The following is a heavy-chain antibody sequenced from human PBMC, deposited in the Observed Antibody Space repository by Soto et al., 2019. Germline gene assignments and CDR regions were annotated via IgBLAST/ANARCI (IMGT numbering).Heavy chain of an antibody. Sequence: GGSLRLSCAASGFTFSSYAMSWVRQAPGKGLEWVSAISGSGGSTYYADSVKGRFTISRDNSKNTLYLQMNGLRAEDTAVYYCAKDTSSGYYLGYFDYWGQGTLVTVSS. V-gene: IGHV3-23*01. D-gene: IGHD3-22*01. CDR2: ISGSGGST. J-gene: IGHJ4*02. CDR3: AKDTSSGYYLGYFDY. CDR1: GFTFSSYA.